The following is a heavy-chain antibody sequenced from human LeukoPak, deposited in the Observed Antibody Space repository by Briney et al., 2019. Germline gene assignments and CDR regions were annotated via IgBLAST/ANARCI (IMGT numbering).Heavy chain of an antibody. CDR3: ARALYYYGSGSYYLDY. J-gene: IGHJ4*02. Sequence: GGSLRLSCAASGFTFSSYAMHWVRQAPGKGLEYVSAISSNGGSTYYANSVKGRFTISRDNSKNTLYLQMGSLRAEDMAVYYCARALYYYGSGSYYLDYWGQGTLVTVSS. V-gene: IGHV3-64*01. CDR2: ISSNGGST. CDR1: GFTFSSYA. D-gene: IGHD3-10*01.